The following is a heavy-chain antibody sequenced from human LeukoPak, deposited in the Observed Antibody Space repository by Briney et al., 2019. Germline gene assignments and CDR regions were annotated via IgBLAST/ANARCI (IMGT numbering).Heavy chain of an antibody. D-gene: IGHD1-26*01. Sequence: SETLSLTCTVSGGSISSGGYCWSWIRQHPGKGLEWIGYIHHSGSTHYNPSLKSRLTMSVDTSKNQFSLTLGSVTAADTAVYYCATGPWEDYFDYWGQGTLFTVSS. J-gene: IGHJ4*02. CDR1: GGSISSGGYC. CDR2: IHHSGST. CDR3: ATGPWEDYFDY. V-gene: IGHV4-31*03.